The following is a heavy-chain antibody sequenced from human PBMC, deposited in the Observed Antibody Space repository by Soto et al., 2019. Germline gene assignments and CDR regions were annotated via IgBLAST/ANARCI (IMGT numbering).Heavy chain of an antibody. Sequence: QVELVESGGGVVKPGGSLRLSCAASGFTFSDHFMTWIRQPPGKGLEWVSYISIKSSTTNYADSVNGRFTISRDNAKSSLYLQMDNLRVDDTAVYYCARGGPHHPSLNIDNWGQRTLVTVSS. J-gene: IGHJ4*02. D-gene: IGHD2-2*01. CDR3: ARGGPHHPSLNIDN. CDR2: ISIKSSTT. CDR1: GFTFSDHF. V-gene: IGHV3-11*05.